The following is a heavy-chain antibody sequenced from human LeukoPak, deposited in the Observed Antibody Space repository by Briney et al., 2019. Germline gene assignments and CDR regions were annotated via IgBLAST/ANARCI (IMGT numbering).Heavy chain of an antibody. CDR1: GFTFSSYS. Sequence: GSLRLSCAASGFTFSSYSMNWVRQAPGKGLEWVSYISSSSSTIYYADSVKGRFTISRDNDKNSLYLQMNSLRAEDTAVYYCARDRGLWVNYFDYWGQGTLVTVSS. CDR2: ISSSSSTI. J-gene: IGHJ4*02. V-gene: IGHV3-48*01. D-gene: IGHD5-18*01. CDR3: ARDRGLWVNYFDY.